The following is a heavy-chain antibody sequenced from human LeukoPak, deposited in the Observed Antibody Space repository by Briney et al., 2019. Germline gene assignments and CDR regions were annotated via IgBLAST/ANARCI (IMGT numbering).Heavy chain of an antibody. Sequence: KASETLSLTCAVYGGSFSGYYWSWIRQPPGKGLEWIGEINHSGSTNYNPSLKSRVTISVDTSKNQFSLKLSSVTAADTAVYYCARGLYYYDSSGYYPPIPYYYYYYMDVWGKGTTVTVSS. CDR1: GGSFSGYY. CDR3: ARGLYYYDSSGYYPPIPYYYYYYMDV. J-gene: IGHJ6*03. CDR2: INHSGST. V-gene: IGHV4-34*01. D-gene: IGHD3-22*01.